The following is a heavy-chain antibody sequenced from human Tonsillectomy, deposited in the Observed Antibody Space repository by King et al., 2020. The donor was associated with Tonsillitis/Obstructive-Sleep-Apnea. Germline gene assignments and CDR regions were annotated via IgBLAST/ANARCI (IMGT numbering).Heavy chain of an antibody. D-gene: IGHD5-12*01. CDR3: ARGSHIVATISYYYYYMDV. Sequence: QLQESGPGLVKPSETLSLTCTVSGGSISSYYWSWIRQPPGKGLEWIGYIYYSGSTNYNPSLKSRVTISVDTSKNQFSLKLSSVTAADTAVYYCARGSHIVATISYYYYYMDVWGKGTTVTVSS. J-gene: IGHJ6*03. CDR1: GGSISSYY. CDR2: IYYSGST. V-gene: IGHV4-59*01.